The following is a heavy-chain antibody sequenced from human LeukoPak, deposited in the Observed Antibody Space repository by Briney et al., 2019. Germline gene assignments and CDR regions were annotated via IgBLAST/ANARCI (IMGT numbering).Heavy chain of an antibody. J-gene: IGHJ4*02. CDR1: GGSISSSSYY. D-gene: IGHD1-26*01. CDR3: ARVSSGSYYGLPDY. V-gene: IGHV4-39*07. CDR2: IYYSGST. Sequence: SETLSLTCTVSGGSISSSSYYWGWIRQPPGKGLEWIGSIYYSGSTYYNPSLKSRVTISVDTSKNQFSLKLSSVTAADTAVYYCARVSSGSYYGLPDYWGQGTLVTASS.